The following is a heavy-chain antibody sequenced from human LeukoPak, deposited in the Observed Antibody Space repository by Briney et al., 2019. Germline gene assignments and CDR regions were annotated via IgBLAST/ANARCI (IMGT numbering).Heavy chain of an antibody. CDR1: GFTFSHAW. CDR3: AKDFRRYCGGDCYPFDY. CDR2: IKSKTDGGTT. D-gene: IGHD2-21*02. J-gene: IGHJ4*02. V-gene: IGHV3-15*01. Sequence: GGSLRLSCAASGFTFSHAWMSWVRQAPGKGLEWVGRIKSKTDGGTTDYAAPVKGRFTISRDDSKNTLYLQMNSLRAEDTAVYYCAKDFRRYCGGDCYPFDYWGQGTLVTVSS.